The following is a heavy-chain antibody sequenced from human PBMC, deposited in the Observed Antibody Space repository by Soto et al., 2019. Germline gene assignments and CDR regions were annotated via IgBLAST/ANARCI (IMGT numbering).Heavy chain of an antibody. D-gene: IGHD3-22*01. CDR3: ARADSSGTVDY. CDR2: ISSSSYI. CDR1: GFTFSSYS. J-gene: IGHJ4*02. Sequence: GGSLRLSCAASGFTFSSYSMNWVRQAPGKGLEWVSSISSSSYIYYADSVKGRFTISRDNAKNSLYLQMNSLRAEDTAVYYCARADSSGTVDYWGQGTLVTVSS. V-gene: IGHV3-21*01.